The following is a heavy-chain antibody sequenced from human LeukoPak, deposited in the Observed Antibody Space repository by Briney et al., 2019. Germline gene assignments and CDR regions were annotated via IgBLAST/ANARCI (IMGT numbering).Heavy chain of an antibody. V-gene: IGHV4-34*01. J-gene: IGHJ6*03. CDR2: ISHSGST. Sequence: SETLSLTCAVYGGSFSGYYWSWIRQPPGKGLEWIGEISHSGSTNYNPSLKSRVTISVDTSKNQFSLKLISVTAADTAVYYCTRFYSRFYYYYMDVWDKGTTVTVSS. CDR1: GGSFSGYY. D-gene: IGHD6-13*01. CDR3: TRFYSRFYYYYMDV.